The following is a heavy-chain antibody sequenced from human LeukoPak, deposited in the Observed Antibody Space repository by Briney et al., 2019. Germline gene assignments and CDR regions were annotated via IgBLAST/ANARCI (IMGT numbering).Heavy chain of an antibody. D-gene: IGHD3-10*01. CDR1: GFTFSNAW. V-gene: IGHV4-38-2*01. Sequence: PGGSLRLSCVASGFTFSNAWMSWVRQAPGKGLEWIGSIYYSGSTYYNPSLKSRVTISVDTSKNQFSLKLSSVTAADTAAYYCARLGGSGSYVHYYYMDVWGKGTTVTISS. J-gene: IGHJ6*03. CDR3: ARLGGSGSYVHYYYMDV. CDR2: IYYSGST.